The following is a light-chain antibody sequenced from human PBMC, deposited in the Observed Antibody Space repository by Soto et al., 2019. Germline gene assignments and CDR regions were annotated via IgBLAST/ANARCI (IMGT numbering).Light chain of an antibody. V-gene: IGKV3-20*01. J-gene: IGKJ1*01. CDR1: QRVSNNY. Sequence: VFTQSPPTLCLSPRGSAPLCCRASQRVSNNYLAWSQQKPGQAPRLLIYGASNRATGIPDRFSGSGSGTDFTLTTSRLEPEDFAVYYCQQYGSSGTFGQGTKV. CDR3: QQYGSSGT. CDR2: GAS.